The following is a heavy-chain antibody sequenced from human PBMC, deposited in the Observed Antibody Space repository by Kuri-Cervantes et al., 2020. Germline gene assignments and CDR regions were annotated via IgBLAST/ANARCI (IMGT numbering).Heavy chain of an antibody. CDR1: GFTFSSYS. CDR2: ISSSSSYI. CDR3: ARNHDYVWGSYPRYFDL. D-gene: IGHD3-16*01. J-gene: IGHJ2*01. Sequence: GESLKISCAASGFTFSSYSMNWVRQAPGKGLEWVSSISSSSSYIYYADSVKGRFTISRDNAKNSLYLQMNSLRAEDTAVYYCARNHDYVWGSYPRYFDLWGRGTLVTVSS. V-gene: IGHV3-21*01.